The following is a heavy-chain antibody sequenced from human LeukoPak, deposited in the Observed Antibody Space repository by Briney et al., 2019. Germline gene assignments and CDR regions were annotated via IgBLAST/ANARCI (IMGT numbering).Heavy chain of an antibody. Sequence: SGTLSLTCTVPGGSISSYYWSWIRQPAGKGLEWIGRIYTSGSTNYNPSLKSRVTMSVDTSKDQSSLKLSSVTAADTAVYYCARGQANLGDKGRYYYYYMDVWGKGTTVTVSS. D-gene: IGHD3-16*01. CDR3: ARGQANLGDKGRYYYYYMDV. CDR2: IYTSGST. V-gene: IGHV4-4*07. J-gene: IGHJ6*03. CDR1: GGSISSYY.